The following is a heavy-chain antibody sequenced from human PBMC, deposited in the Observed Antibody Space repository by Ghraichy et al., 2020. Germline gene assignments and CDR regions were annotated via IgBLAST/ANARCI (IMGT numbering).Heavy chain of an antibody. CDR1: GFTFSSYS. J-gene: IGHJ6*02. V-gene: IGHV3-48*02. CDR2: ISSSSSTI. Sequence: LSLTCAASGFTFSSYSMNWVRQAPGKGLEWVSYISSSSSTIYYADSVKGRFTISRDNAKNSLYLQMNSMRDEDTAVYYCAREGGYCSGGSCYSDYYYGMDVWGQGPPVTVSS. D-gene: IGHD2-15*01. CDR3: AREGGYCSGGSCYSDYYYGMDV.